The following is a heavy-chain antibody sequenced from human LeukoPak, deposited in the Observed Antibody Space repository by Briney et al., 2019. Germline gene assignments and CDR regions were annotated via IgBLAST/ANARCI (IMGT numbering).Heavy chain of an antibody. CDR2: IYPGDSDT. Sequence: GESLKISCKTSGYNFNTYWIGWVRQMPGKGLEWMGIIYPGDSDTTYSPSFQGQVTISADKSISTAYLQWSSLKASDTAMYYCARRRDGYNYVGTDYWGQGTLVTVSS. D-gene: IGHD5-24*01. CDR1: GYNFNTYW. J-gene: IGHJ4*02. V-gene: IGHV5-51*01. CDR3: ARRRDGYNYVGTDY.